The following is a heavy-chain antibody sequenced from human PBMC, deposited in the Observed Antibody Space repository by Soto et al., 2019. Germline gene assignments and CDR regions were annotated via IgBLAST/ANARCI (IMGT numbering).Heavy chain of an antibody. CDR2: IIPIFGTA. CDR1: GCTFSSYA. J-gene: IGHJ6*02. V-gene: IGHV1-69*06. Sequence: QVQLVQSGAAVKKPGSSVKVSCMASGCTFSSYAISWVRQAPGQGLEWVGGIIPIFGTANYAQKFQGRVTITAHKSTSTAYIELSSLRSEDTAVYYCARGHITMVRGRYYNGMDVWGQGTTVTVS. CDR3: ARGHITMVRGRYYNGMDV. D-gene: IGHD3-10*01.